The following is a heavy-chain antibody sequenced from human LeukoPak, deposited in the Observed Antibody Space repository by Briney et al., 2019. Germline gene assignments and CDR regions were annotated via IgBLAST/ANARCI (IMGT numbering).Heavy chain of an antibody. CDR3: ARVGTGTTFGGYYYYYMDV. D-gene: IGHD1-1*01. Sequence: PSETLSLTCTVSNFSIGRGYYWAWIRQPPGKGLEWIGNIYHSGNTYYNPSLKSRVTISVDTSKNQFSLKLSSVTAADTAVYYCARVGTGTTFGGYYYYYMDVWGKGTTVTVSS. J-gene: IGHJ6*03. V-gene: IGHV4-38-2*02. CDR2: IYHSGNT. CDR1: NFSIGRGYY.